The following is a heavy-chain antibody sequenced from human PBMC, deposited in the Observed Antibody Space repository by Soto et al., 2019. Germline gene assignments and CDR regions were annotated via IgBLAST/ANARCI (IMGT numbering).Heavy chain of an antibody. Sequence: LRLSCVASGFTFSTYDLHWVRQVTGKGLEWVSAIGTVFDTYYADSVKGRFTISRENAKNSVYLQMNRLRAGDTAVYYCARGRSNDFGSRPPPKFDPWGQGALVTVSS. D-gene: IGHD3-10*01. J-gene: IGHJ5*02. CDR3: ARGRSNDFGSRPPPKFDP. CDR1: GFTFSTYD. V-gene: IGHV3-13*01. CDR2: IGTVFDT.